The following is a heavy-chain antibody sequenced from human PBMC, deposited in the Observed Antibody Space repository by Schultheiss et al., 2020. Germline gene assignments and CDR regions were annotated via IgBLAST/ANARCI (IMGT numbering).Heavy chain of an antibody. CDR3: ARGGGWYGEVDN. J-gene: IGHJ4*02. CDR1: GVSISSNY. D-gene: IGHD6-19*01. CDR2: TFSSGSA. V-gene: IGHV4-59*08. Sequence: SETLSLTCTVSGVSISSNYWSWIRQPPGKGLEWIGYTFSSGSATYNPSLKSRVTISLDASKNQFSLKLGSVTAADTAVYYCARGGGWYGEVDNWGQGTLVTVSS.